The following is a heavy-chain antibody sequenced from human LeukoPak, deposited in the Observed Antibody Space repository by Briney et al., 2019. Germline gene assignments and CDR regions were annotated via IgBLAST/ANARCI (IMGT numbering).Heavy chain of an antibody. V-gene: IGHV3-21*01. Sequence: GSLRLSCAASGFTFSSYSMNWVRQAPGKGLEWVSSISSSSSYIYYADSVKGRFTISRDNAKNSLYLQMNSLRAEDTAVYYCARDRQRGYCSGGSCYGGDYWGQGTLVTVSS. CDR1: GFTFSSYS. CDR2: ISSSSSYI. D-gene: IGHD2-15*01. J-gene: IGHJ4*02. CDR3: ARDRQRGYCSGGSCYGGDY.